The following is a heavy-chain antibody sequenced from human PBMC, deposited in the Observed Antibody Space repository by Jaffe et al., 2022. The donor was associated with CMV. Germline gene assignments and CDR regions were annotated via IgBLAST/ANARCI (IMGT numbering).Heavy chain of an antibody. D-gene: IGHD4-4*01. CDR1: GGTFSSYA. V-gene: IGHV1-69*01. CDR2: IIPIFGTA. CDR3: ARDGDSNWGVDYYYYGMDV. Sequence: QVQLVQSGAEVKKPGSSVKVSCKASGGTFSSYAISWVRQAPGQGLEWMGGIIPIFGTANYAQKFQGRVTITADESTSTAYMELSSLRSEDTAVYYCARDGDSNWGVDYYYYGMDVWGQGTTVTVSS. J-gene: IGHJ6*02.